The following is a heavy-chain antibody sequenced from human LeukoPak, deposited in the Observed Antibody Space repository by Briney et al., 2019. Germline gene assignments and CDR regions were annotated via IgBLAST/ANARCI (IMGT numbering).Heavy chain of an antibody. CDR3: ARGPIDPSYFDY. V-gene: IGHV4-30-2*01. CDR2: IYHSGST. Sequence: PSETLSLTCAVSGGSISSGGYSWSWIRQPPGKGLEWIGYIYHSGSTYYNPSLKGRVTISVDRSKNQFSLKLSSVTAADTAVYYCARGPIDPSYFDYWGQGTLVTVSS. J-gene: IGHJ4*02. D-gene: IGHD2-21*01. CDR1: GGSISSGGYS.